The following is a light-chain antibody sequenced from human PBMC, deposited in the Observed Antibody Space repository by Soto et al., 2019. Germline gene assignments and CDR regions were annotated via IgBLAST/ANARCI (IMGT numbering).Light chain of an antibody. CDR1: SSDVGGYDY. CDR2: EVS. V-gene: IGLV2-14*01. Sequence: ALTQPASVSGSPGQSITISCTGTSSDVGGYDYVSWYQQHPGRAPKLMIFEVSNRPSGISDRFSGSKSGNTASLTISGLQAEDEADYYCSSFTSTSTQVLGGGTKVTVL. J-gene: IGLJ3*02. CDR3: SSFTSTSTQV.